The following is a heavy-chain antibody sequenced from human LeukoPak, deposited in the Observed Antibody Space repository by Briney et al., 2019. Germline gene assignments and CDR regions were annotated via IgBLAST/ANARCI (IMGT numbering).Heavy chain of an antibody. D-gene: IGHD3-10*01. CDR1: GYTFTSYD. CDR2: MNPNSGNT. V-gene: IGHV1-8*01. J-gene: IGHJ4*02. Sequence: ASVKVSCKXSGYTFTSYDINWVRQATGQGLEWMGWMNPNSGNTGYAQKFQGRVTMTRNTSISTAYMELSSLRSEDTAVYYCARVMVRGVIITGRLGYWGQGTLVTVSS. CDR3: ARVMVRGVIITGRLGY.